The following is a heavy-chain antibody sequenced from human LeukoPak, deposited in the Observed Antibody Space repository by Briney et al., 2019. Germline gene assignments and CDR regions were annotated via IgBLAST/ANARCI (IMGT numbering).Heavy chain of an antibody. Sequence: SETLSLTCTVSGGSISSYYWSWIRQPAGRGLEWIGRIYTSGSTNYNPSLKSRVTMSVDTSKNQFSLKLSSVTAADTAVYYCARESWAVATQSNFDYWGQGTLVTVSS. D-gene: IGHD6-19*01. CDR2: IYTSGST. CDR1: GGSISSYY. J-gene: IGHJ4*02. V-gene: IGHV4-4*07. CDR3: ARESWAVATQSNFDY.